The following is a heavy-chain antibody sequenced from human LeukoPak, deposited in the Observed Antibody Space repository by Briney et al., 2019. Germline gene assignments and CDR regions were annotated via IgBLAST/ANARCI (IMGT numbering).Heavy chain of an antibody. Sequence: ASVKVSCKTSGYTFTSSDMNWVRQAAGQGLEWMGWINPNSGRTGYAQKFQGRVTMTADTSIRTAYMELSSLRFDDTAVYYCARGRSGLAAAGTYDYWGQGTLITVSS. CDR1: GYTFTSSD. V-gene: IGHV1-8*01. J-gene: IGHJ4*02. CDR3: ARGRSGLAAAGTYDY. D-gene: IGHD6-13*01. CDR2: INPNSGRT.